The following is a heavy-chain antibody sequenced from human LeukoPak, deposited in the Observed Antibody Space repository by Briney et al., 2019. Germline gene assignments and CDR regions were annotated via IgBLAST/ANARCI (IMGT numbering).Heavy chain of an antibody. CDR3: ARIPLYFLEPFDY. J-gene: IGHJ4*02. CDR2: ISHRGRT. V-gene: IGHV4-34*01. D-gene: IGHD3-3*01. Sequence: PSETLSVTCAVYGGSVSGYYWSWIRQPPGKGLEWIGEISHRGRTHYNPSLKGRVTMSVDTSKNQFALEVDSVTAADTAVYYCARIPLYFLEPFDYWGQGILVTVSS. CDR1: GGSVSGYY.